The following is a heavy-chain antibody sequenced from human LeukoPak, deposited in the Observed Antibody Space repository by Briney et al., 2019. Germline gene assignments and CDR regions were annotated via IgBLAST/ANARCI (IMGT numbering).Heavy chain of an antibody. D-gene: IGHD6-6*01. CDR2: VYYSGST. Sequence: SETLSLTCTVSGGSISSYYWSWIRPPPGKGRWWIGYVYYSGSTNYNPSLKSRVTISVDTSKHQFSLKLSSVTAADTAVYYCARHPEYSSSSEEYFQHWGQGTLVTVSS. V-gene: IGHV4-59*08. CDR1: GGSISSYY. J-gene: IGHJ1*01. CDR3: ARHPEYSSSSEEYFQH.